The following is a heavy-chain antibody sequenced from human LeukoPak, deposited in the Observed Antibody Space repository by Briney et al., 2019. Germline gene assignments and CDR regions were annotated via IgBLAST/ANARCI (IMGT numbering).Heavy chain of an antibody. Sequence: PGGSLRLSCAASGFSLDDHGMSWVRQVPGKGLQWVAGINWNGGSTGYADSVKGRFTISRDNAKNSLYLQMNSLRAEDTALYYCASGDSSGWYFDTWGQGTLVTVSS. CDR3: ASGDSSGWYFDT. D-gene: IGHD6-19*01. V-gene: IGHV3-20*04. CDR2: INWNGGST. J-gene: IGHJ4*02. CDR1: GFSLDDHG.